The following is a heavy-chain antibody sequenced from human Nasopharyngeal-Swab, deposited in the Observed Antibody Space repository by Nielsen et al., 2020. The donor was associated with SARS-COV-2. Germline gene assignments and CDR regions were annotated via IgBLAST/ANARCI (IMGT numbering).Heavy chain of an antibody. CDR1: GFTFSSYT. CDR3: AKRYADTYGYPANFFDY. D-gene: IGHD5-18*01. J-gene: IGHJ4*02. Sequence: GEPLKISCAASGFTFSSYTMNWVRQAPGKGLEWVSTIGGSTGNTYYAASVKGRFTISRDNSKSTLYLQMNSLSAEDTAVYYCAKRYADTYGYPANFFDYWGPGTLVTVSS. V-gene: IGHV3-23*01. CDR2: IGGSTGNT.